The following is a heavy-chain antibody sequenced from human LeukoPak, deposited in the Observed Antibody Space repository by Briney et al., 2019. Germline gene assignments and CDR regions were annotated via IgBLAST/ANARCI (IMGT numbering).Heavy chain of an antibody. CDR3: ARRWYHAYCDY. CDR2: IDYSGST. CDR1: GGSISVGGYC. V-gene: IGHV4-61*08. D-gene: IGHD2-15*01. Sequence: SETLSLTCTVSGGSISVGGYCWNWIRQPPGKGLEWIGCIDYSGSTYYNPSLKSRVTVSADTSKNQSSLKLTSVTAADTAVYYCARRWYHAYCDYWGQGSLVTVSS. J-gene: IGHJ4*02.